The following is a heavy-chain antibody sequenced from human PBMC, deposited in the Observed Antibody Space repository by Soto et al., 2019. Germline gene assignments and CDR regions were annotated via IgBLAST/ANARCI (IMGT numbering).Heavy chain of an antibody. CDR3: AYSGFEPYYFDY. J-gene: IGHJ4*02. CDR2: IYYSGST. V-gene: IGHV4-59*01. Sequence: SETLSLTCTVSGGSISSYYWSWIRQPPGKGLEWIGYIYYSGSTNYNPSLKSRVTISVDTSKDQFSLKLSSVTAADTAVYYCAYSGFEPYYFDYWGQGTLVTVSS. D-gene: IGHD1-26*01. CDR1: GGSISSYY.